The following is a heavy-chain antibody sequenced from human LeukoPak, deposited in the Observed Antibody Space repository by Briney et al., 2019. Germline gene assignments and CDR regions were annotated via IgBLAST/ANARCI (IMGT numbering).Heavy chain of an antibody. CDR1: GYTFTSNS. Sequence: ASVKVSCKPSGYTFTSNSITWVRQAPGQGIEWVGWISPYNGNKYYAQKYQDRVTITTDTSTRTALLVVRSLTSDDTAVFYCARGISRYTATYAADHLGQGTLVIVSS. CDR2: ISPYNGNK. D-gene: IGHD2-2*02. V-gene: IGHV1-18*01. J-gene: IGHJ4*02. CDR3: ARGISRYTATYAADH.